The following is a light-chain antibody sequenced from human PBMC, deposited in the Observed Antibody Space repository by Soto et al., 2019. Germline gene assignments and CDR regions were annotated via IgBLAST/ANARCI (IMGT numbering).Light chain of an antibody. V-gene: IGLV2-8*01. CDR1: SSEVGGYNF. CDR2: EVI. CDR3: SSYSGSDNFVV. Sequence: QSALTQPPSASGSPGQSVTISCAGTSSEVGGYNFVSWYQQHPGKVPKLMIYEVIKRPSGVPDRFSGSKSGNTASLTVSGLHAEDEADYYCSSYSGSDNFVVFGGGTKLTVL. J-gene: IGLJ2*01.